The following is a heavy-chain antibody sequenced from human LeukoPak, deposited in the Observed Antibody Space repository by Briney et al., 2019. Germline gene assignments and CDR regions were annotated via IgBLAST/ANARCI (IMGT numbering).Heavy chain of an antibody. D-gene: IGHD3-22*01. Sequence: SMKVSCKASGGTFSSYAISWVRQAPGQGLEWMGGIIPIFGTANYAQKFQGRVTITADESTSTAYMELSSMRSEDTAVYYCARDHDYYDSSGYNDAFDIWGQGTMVTVSS. CDR2: IIPIFGTA. V-gene: IGHV1-69*13. CDR1: GGTFSSYA. J-gene: IGHJ3*02. CDR3: ARDHDYYDSSGYNDAFDI.